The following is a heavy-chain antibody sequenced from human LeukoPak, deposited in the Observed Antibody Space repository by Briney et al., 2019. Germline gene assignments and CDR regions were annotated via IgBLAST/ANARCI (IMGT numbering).Heavy chain of an antibody. J-gene: IGHJ5*02. V-gene: IGHV3-7*03. D-gene: IGHD5-12*01. CDR2: INHDGSEE. CDR1: GFSFSTYW. CDR3: ATSGFSGYDHPS. Sequence: GGSLRLSCAASGFSFSTYWMSWVRQAPGKGLEWVANINHDGSEEFYVDSVKGRFTISRDNSKNTLFLQMDGLRVEDTAVYYCATSGFSGYDHPSWGQGTLVTVSS.